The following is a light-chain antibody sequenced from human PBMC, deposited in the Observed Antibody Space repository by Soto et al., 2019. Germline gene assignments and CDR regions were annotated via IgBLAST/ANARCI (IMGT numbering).Light chain of an antibody. CDR3: QTWSTDIRV. CDR2: LNSDGSH. CDR1: SGHNSYA. Sequence: QLVLTQPPSASASLGASVKLTCTLSSGHNSYAIAWHQQQPEKVPRYLMKLNSDGSHSKGDGIPDRFSGSSSGAERYLTISSLQSEDEADYYCQTWSTDIRVFGGGTKLTVL. J-gene: IGLJ3*02. V-gene: IGLV4-69*01.